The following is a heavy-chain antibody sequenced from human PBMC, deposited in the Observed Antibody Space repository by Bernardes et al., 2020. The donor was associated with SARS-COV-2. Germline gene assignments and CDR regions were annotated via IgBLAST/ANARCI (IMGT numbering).Heavy chain of an antibody. CDR3: ARSDSWENKNYYGMDV. CDR2: IWPGDSDT. CDR1: GYSFPNYW. J-gene: IGHJ6*02. Sequence: GESLKISCKGSGYSFPNYWIGWVRQMPGKGLEWMGIIWPGDSDTRYSPSFRGQVTISADKSINTAYLQWSSLEASDTAMYYCARSDSWENKNYYGMDVWGQGTTVTVSS. V-gene: IGHV5-51*01. D-gene: IGHD2-21*01.